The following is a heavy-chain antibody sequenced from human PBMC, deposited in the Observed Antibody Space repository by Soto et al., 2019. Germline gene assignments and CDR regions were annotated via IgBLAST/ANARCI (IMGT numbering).Heavy chain of an antibody. CDR3: ARGRSGYDQYYYYYMDV. CDR1: GFTFSSYS. Sequence: GGSLRLSCAASGFTFSSYSMNWVRQAPGKGLEWVSYISSSSSTIYYADSVKGRFTISRDNAKNSLYLQMNSLRAEDTAVYYCARGRSGYDQYYYYYMDVWGKGTTVTVSS. V-gene: IGHV3-48*01. D-gene: IGHD5-12*01. CDR2: ISSSSSTI. J-gene: IGHJ6*03.